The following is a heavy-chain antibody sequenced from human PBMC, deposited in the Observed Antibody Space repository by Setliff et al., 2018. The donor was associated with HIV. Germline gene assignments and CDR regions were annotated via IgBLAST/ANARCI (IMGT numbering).Heavy chain of an antibody. CDR1: GYTFTGYY. CDR2: INPNSGGT. Sequence: ASVKVSCKASGYTFTGYYMHWVRQAPGQGLEWMGWINPNSGGTNYAQKFQGRVTMTTDTSTSTAYMELRSLRSDDTAVYYCARDAYGSGRTLYFDLWGRGTLVTVSS. D-gene: IGHD3-10*01. V-gene: IGHV1-2*02. J-gene: IGHJ2*01. CDR3: ARDAYGSGRTLYFDL.